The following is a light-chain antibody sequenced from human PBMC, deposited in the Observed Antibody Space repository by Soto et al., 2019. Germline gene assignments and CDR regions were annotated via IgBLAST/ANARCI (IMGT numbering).Light chain of an antibody. Sequence: QSVLTQPASVSVSPGQSITISCTGTSRDVGNYNYVSWYQQHPGKAPKLMIYGVSNRPSGVSNRFSGSKSGNTASLTISGLQAEDEADYYCSSYTTSSTLVFGTGTKVTVL. CDR3: SSYTTSSTLV. J-gene: IGLJ1*01. CDR1: SRDVGNYNY. CDR2: GVS. V-gene: IGLV2-14*01.